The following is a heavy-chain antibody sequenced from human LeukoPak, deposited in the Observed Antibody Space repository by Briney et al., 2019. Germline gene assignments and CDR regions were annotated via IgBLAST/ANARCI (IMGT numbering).Heavy chain of an antibody. D-gene: IGHD6-13*01. J-gene: IGHJ5*02. Sequence: APVKVSCKASGYTFTSYGISWVRQAPGQGLEWMGWISAYNGNTNYAQKLQGRVTMTTDTSTSTAYMELRSLRSDDTAVYYCARDRRSVAAAGIIFDPWAREPWSPSPQ. CDR3: ARDRRSVAAAGIIFDP. V-gene: IGHV1-18*01. CDR1: GYTFTSYG. CDR2: ISAYNGNT.